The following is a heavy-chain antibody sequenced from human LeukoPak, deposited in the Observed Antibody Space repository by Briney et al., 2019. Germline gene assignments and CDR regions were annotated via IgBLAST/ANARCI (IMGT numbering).Heavy chain of an antibody. CDR2: INPNSGGT. J-gene: IGHJ6*02. CDR1: GYTFTSYD. Sequence: ASVKVSCKASGYTFTSYDINWVRQATGQGLEWMGWINPNSGGTNYAQKFQGRVTMTRDTSISTAYMELSRLRSDDTAVYYCARNMGSGWYWDYYYGMDVWGQGTTVTVSS. D-gene: IGHD6-19*01. CDR3: ARNMGSGWYWDYYYGMDV. V-gene: IGHV1-2*02.